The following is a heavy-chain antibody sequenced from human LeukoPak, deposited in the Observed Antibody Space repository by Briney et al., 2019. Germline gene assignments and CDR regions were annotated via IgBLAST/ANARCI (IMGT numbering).Heavy chain of an antibody. J-gene: IGHJ4*02. CDR1: GYTFTGYY. V-gene: IGHV1-2*02. D-gene: IGHD6-13*01. Sequence: GGSLRLSCAASGYTFTGYYMHWVRQAPGQGLEWMGWINPNSGGTNYAQKFQGRVTMTRDTSISTAYMELSRLRSDDTAVYYCARGQQLVPDYWGQGTLVTVSS. CDR2: INPNSGGT. CDR3: ARGQQLVPDY.